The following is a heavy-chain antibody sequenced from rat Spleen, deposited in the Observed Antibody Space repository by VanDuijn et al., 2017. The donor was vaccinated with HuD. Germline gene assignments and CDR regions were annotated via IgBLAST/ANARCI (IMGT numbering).Heavy chain of an antibody. D-gene: IGHD4-3*01. CDR3: ATQSIIRVPLFDY. CDR1: GFTFSDYN. CDR2: IFYDGNRA. Sequence: EVQLVESGGGLVQPGRSLKLSCAAAGFTFSDYNMAWVRQAPKQGLEWVATIFYDGNRAYYRDSVKGRFTVSRDNAKSTLYLQVDSLRSEDTATYYCATQSIIRVPLFDYWGQGTLVTVSS. V-gene: IGHV5S10*01. J-gene: IGHJ3*01.